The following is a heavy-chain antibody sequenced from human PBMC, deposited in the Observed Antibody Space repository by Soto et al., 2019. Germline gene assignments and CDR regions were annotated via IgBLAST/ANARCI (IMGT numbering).Heavy chain of an antibody. V-gene: IGHV4-34*01. J-gene: IGHJ4*02. Sequence: SETLSLTCAVYGGSFSGYYLSWIRQPPGKGLEWIGEINHSGSTNYNPSLKSRVTISVDTSKNQFSLKLSSVTAADTAVYYCARGYSSGWTGGVYFDYWSQGTQVTVSS. CDR3: ARGYSSGWTGGVYFDY. CDR2: INHSGST. CDR1: GGSFSGYY. D-gene: IGHD6-19*01.